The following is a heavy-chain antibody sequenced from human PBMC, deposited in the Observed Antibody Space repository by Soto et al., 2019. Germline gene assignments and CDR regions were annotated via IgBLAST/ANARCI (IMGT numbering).Heavy chain of an antibody. V-gene: IGHV5-51*01. D-gene: IGHD3-22*01. CDR3: ARHRTSGYLKNDAFDI. J-gene: IGHJ3*02. CDR2: IFPDDSHI. CDR1: GYIFINYW. Sequence: GESLKISCESHGYIFINYWICCVLQLPVKDLQWMGAIFPDDSHIRNSPSFQGQVTISADKSITTAYLQLTSLKASDTAVYFCARHRTSGYLKNDAFDIWGQGTMVTVSS.